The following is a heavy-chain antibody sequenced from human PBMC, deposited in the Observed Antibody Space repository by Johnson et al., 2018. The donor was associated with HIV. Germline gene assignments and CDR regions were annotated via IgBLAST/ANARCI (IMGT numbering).Heavy chain of an antibody. D-gene: IGHD1-1*01. J-gene: IGHJ3*02. CDR2: VKSKTDGGTT. CDR3: TTGLYWNDAFDI. Sequence: VQLVESGGGVVQPGRSLRLSCAASQFTFSSYGMHWVRQAPGKGLEWVGRVKSKTDGGTTDYAAPVKGRFTISRDASKNTLYLQMSSLKTEDTAVYYCTTGLYWNDAFDIWGQGTMVTVSS. CDR1: QFTFSSYG. V-gene: IGHV3-15*01.